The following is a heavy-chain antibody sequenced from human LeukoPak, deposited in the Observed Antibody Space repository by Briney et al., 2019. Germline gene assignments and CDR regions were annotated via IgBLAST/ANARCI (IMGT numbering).Heavy chain of an antibody. CDR1: GFTFDDYA. CDR3: AKDIYNYGYGGADY. V-gene: IGHV3-43*02. D-gene: IGHD5-18*01. J-gene: IGHJ4*02. CDR2: ISGDGGST. Sequence: PGGSLRLSCAASGFTFDDYAMHWVRHAPGKGLEWVSLISGDGGSTYYADSVKGRFTISRDNSKNSLYPQMNSLRTEDTALYYCAKDIYNYGYGGADYWGQGTLVTVSS.